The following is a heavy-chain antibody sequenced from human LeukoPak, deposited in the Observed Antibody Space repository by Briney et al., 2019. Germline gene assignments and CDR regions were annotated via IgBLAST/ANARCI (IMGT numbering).Heavy chain of an antibody. J-gene: IGHJ5*02. CDR1: GGSISSGDYY. D-gene: IGHD6-19*01. CDR3: ARDPAVAGLYNWFDP. Sequence: PSETLSLTCTVSGGSISSGDYYWSWIRQPPGKGLEWIGYIYYSGSTYYNPSLKSRVTISVDTSKNQFSLKLSSVTAADTAVYYCARDPAVAGLYNWFDPWGQGTLVTVSS. CDR2: IYYSGST. V-gene: IGHV4-30-4*08.